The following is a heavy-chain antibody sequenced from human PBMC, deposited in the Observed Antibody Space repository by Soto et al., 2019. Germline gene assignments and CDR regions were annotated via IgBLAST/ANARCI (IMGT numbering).Heavy chain of an antibody. D-gene: IGHD6-6*01. J-gene: IGHJ4*02. V-gene: IGHV1-18*04. CDR3: ERAAGSSYRPLAFDY. CDR1: GDTFTSNG. CDR2: ISIYNGNT. Sequence: GPSVKVSCKASGDTFTSNGISWVRQAPGQGLEWLAWISIYNGNTQYAQKVQGRVTMTTDTSTNTAYIELRSLRSDDTAVYYCERAAGSSYRPLAFDYWGQGTLVTVSS.